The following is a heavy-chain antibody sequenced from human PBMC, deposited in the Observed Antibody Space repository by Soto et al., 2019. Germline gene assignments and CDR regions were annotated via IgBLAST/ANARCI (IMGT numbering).Heavy chain of an antibody. D-gene: IGHD6-13*01. J-gene: IGHJ4*02. CDR3: VRDLAAGDH. CDR2: INPASGST. Sequence: QVQLVQTGAEVKRPGASVKVSCRTSGYTFTHYYIHWVRQAPGQGLEWLGIINPASGSTNYAQDFQGRVTSSMDTSTTTVYMELSGLRAEDTAIFYCVRDLAAGDHWGQGTLVTVSS. CDR1: GYTFTHYY. V-gene: IGHV1-46*01.